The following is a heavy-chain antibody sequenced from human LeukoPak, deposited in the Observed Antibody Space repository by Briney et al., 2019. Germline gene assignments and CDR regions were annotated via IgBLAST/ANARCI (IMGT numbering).Heavy chain of an antibody. CDR3: AKERPYDFWSGYPFDY. D-gene: IGHD3-3*01. Sequence: GGSLRLSCAASGFTFSSYAMSWVRQAPGKGLEWVSAISGSGGSTYYADSVKGRFTISRDNSKNTLYLQMNSLRAEDTAVYYCAKERPYDFWSGYPFDYWGQATLVTVSS. V-gene: IGHV3-23*01. J-gene: IGHJ4*02. CDR1: GFTFSSYA. CDR2: ISGSGGST.